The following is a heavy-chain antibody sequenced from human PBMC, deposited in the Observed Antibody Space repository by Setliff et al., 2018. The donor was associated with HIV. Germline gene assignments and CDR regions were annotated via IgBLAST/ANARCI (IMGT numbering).Heavy chain of an antibody. V-gene: IGHV3-7*05. CDR2: IKQDGSEK. D-gene: IGHD1-26*01. J-gene: IGHJ5*02. CDR1: GFTFSTYW. CDR3: ATDCAVVGGTGSLDT. Sequence: GGSLRLSCAASGFTFSTYWMSWVRQAPGKGLEWVANIKQDGSEKNYMDSVKGRFTISRDNAKNSLYLQMNSLRVEDTAVYYCATDCAVVGGTGSLDTWGQGTLVTVSS.